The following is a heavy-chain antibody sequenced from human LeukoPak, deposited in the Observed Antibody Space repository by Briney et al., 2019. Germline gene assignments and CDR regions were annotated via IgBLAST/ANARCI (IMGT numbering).Heavy chain of an antibody. CDR2: IYPSGST. J-gene: IGHJ5*02. V-gene: IGHV4-4*07. Sequence: SETLSLTCTVSDGSIIPYYWSWIRQPAGKGLERIGRIYPSGSTTYNPSLKSRVTMSVDTSKNQFSLKLTSVTAADTAVYYCAKLSPNRWFDPWGQGILVTVSS. CDR3: AKLSPNRWFDP. D-gene: IGHD1-14*01. CDR1: DGSIIPYY.